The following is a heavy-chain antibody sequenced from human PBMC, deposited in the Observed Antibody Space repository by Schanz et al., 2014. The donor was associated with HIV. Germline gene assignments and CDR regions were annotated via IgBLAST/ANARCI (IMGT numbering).Heavy chain of an antibody. Sequence: VQLVESGGGVVQPGRSLRLSCAASGFTFDSYGMHWVRQAPGKGLEWVAVTSYDGTKKHYADSVKGRFTISRDNAKNSLYLEMNSLRAEDTSVYYCARGFQGFDYWGQGTLVTVSS. V-gene: IGHV3-30*03. D-gene: IGHD3-10*01. CDR2: TSYDGTKK. CDR3: ARGFQGFDY. CDR1: GFTFDSYG. J-gene: IGHJ4*02.